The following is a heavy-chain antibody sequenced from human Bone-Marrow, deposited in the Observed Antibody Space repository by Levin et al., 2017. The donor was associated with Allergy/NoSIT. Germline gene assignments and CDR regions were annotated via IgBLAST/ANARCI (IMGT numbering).Heavy chain of an antibody. Sequence: VASVKVSCKASGYSFHKYYIHWVRQAPGQGLEWMGIINPSAGTTRPALKFQGRLTMTRDTSTSTAYMELTSLRSEDTAIYFCAREGKEDYNYPDYWGQGTLVNVSS. CDR1: GYSFHKYY. CDR2: INPSAGTT. V-gene: IGHV1-46*02. CDR3: AREGKEDYNYPDY. J-gene: IGHJ4*02. D-gene: IGHD5-24*01.